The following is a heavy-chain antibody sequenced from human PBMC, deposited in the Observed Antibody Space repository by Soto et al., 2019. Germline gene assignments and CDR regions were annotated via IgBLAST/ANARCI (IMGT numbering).Heavy chain of an antibody. CDR3: AKEGPITNWYFDY. J-gene: IGHJ4*02. CDR2: ISYDGNVA. Sequence: QVQLVESEGGVVQPGRSLRLSCTASGFTFSNYGMHWVRQAPGKGLEWVTVISYDGNVAYYADSVKGRFTNSRDNSKNTLYLQMNSLRTEDTAVYYCAKEGPITNWYFDYWGQGTLVTDSS. CDR1: GFTFSNYG. D-gene: IGHD1-1*01. V-gene: IGHV3-30*18.